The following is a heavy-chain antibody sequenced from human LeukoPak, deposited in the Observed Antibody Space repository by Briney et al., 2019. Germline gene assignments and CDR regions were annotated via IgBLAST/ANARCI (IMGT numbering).Heavy chain of an antibody. CDR1: GGSISDTDYY. CDR3: ARADCSGGSCYPSWFDP. J-gene: IGHJ5*02. CDR2: ISYSGIT. V-gene: IGHV4-39*01. Sequence: SETLSLTCTVSGGSISDTDYYWVWIRQPPGKGLEWIGSISYSGITYYNPSLKSRVTISVYTSKNQYSLRVSSVTAADTAVYYCARADCSGGSCYPSWFDPWGRGTLVAVSS. D-gene: IGHD2-15*01.